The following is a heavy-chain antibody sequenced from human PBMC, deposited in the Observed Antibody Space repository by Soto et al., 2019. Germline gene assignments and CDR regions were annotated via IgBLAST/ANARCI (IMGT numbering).Heavy chain of an antibody. CDR1: GGTFSSYA. V-gene: IGHV1-69*06. CDR2: IIPIFGTA. Sequence: QVQLVQSGAEVKKPGSSVKVYCKASGGTFSSYAISWVRQAPGQGLEWMGGIIPIFGTANYAQKFQGRVTITADKSTSTAYMEVSSPGSEDTAVYSCASRTAACPNYDYYYGMDVWGQGTTVTV. D-gene: IGHD6-13*01. J-gene: IGHJ6*02. CDR3: ASRTAACPNYDYYYGMDV.